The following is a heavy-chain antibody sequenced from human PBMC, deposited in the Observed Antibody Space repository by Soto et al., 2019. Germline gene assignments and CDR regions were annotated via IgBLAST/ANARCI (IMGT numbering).Heavy chain of an antibody. CDR1: GGSISSSSYY. CDR3: ARLSPWGVVVTGD. Sequence: QLQLQESGPGLVKPSETLSLTCTVSGGSISSSSYYWGWIRQPPGKGLEWIGSIYYSGSTYYNPSLMRRVTRCVDTSQNQFSLKLSFVSAADTAVYYCARLSPWGVVVTGDWVQGTLVTVSS. V-gene: IGHV4-39*01. D-gene: IGHD3-22*01. J-gene: IGHJ4*02. CDR2: IYYSGST.